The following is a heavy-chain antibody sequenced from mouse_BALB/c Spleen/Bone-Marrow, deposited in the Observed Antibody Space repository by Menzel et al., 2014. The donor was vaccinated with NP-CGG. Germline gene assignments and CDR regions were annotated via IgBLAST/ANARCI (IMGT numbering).Heavy chain of an antibody. Sequence: DVKLVESGGGLVKPGGSLKLSCAASGFTFSSYTMSWVRQTPEKRLEWVATISSGGSYTYYPDSVKGRFTISRDNAKNTLYLQMSSLKSEDTAMYYCTRDGKGNYDYAMDYCGQGTSVNVSS. CDR3: TRDGKGNYDYAMDY. D-gene: IGHD2-1*01. CDR2: ISSGGSYT. J-gene: IGHJ4*01. V-gene: IGHV5-6-4*01. CDR1: GFTFSSYT.